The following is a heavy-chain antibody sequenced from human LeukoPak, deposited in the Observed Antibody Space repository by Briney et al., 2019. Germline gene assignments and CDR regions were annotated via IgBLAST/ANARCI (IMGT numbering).Heavy chain of an antibody. V-gene: IGHV3-9*01. J-gene: IGHJ3*02. CDR2: ISWNSGSI. CDR1: GFTFDDYA. CDR3: AKVGQLGYCSSTSCYGGAFDI. D-gene: IGHD2-2*01. Sequence: GGSLRLSCAASGFTFDDYAMHWVRQAPGKGLEWVSGISWNSGSIGYADSVKGQFTISRDNAKNSLYLQMNSLRAEDTALYYCAKVGQLGYCSSTSCYGGAFDIWGQGTMVTVSS.